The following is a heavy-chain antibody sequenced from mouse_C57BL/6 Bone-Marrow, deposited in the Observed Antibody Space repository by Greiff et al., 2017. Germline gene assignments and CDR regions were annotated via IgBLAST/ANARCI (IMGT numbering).Heavy chain of an antibody. CDR2: IYPRSGNT. V-gene: IGHV1-81*01. CDR1: GYTFTSYG. Sequence: QVQLMESGAELARPGASVKLSCKASGYTFTSYGISWVKQRTGQGLEWIGEIYPRSGNTYYNDKFKGKATMTADKSSSTAYMELRSLTAEDSAVYFCAFYYLDYWGQGTTLTVSS. J-gene: IGHJ2*01. CDR3: AFYYLDY.